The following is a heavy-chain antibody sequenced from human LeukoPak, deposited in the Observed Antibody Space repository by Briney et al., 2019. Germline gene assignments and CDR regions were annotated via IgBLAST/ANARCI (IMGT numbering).Heavy chain of an antibody. V-gene: IGHV3-23*01. D-gene: IGHD3-10*01. Sequence: GGSLRLSCAASGSTFSSYAMSWVRQAPGKGREGVSAISGSGGSTYYADSVKGRFTISRDNSKNTLYLQMNSLRAEDTAVYYCAKGGYRYYYGSGSYYNWGQGTLVTVSS. CDR1: GSTFSSYA. J-gene: IGHJ4*02. CDR2: ISGSGGST. CDR3: AKGGYRYYYGSGSYYN.